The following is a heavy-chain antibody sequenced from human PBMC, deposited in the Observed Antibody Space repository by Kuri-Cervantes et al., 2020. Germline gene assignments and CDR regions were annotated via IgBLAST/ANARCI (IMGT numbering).Heavy chain of an antibody. J-gene: IGHJ4*02. V-gene: IGHV4-39*07. CDR2: IDYSGST. CDR3: ARDVSREIVVVVAATPGFDY. CDR1: SGSISSSSYY. Sequence: GSLRLSCTVSSGSISSSSYYWGWIRQPPGKGLEWIGTIDYSGSTYYNPSLKSRVTISVDTSKNQFSLKLSSVTAADTAVYYCARDVSREIVVVVAATPGFDYWGQGTLVTVSS. D-gene: IGHD2-15*01.